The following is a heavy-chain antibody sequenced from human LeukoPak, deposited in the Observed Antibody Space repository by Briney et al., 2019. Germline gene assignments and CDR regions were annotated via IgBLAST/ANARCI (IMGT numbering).Heavy chain of an antibody. CDR2: IYYSGST. Sequence: SETLSLTCTVSGGSISSSSYYWGWIRQPPGEGLEWIGSIYYSGSTYYKLSLKSRVTISVDTSKNQFSLKQSSVTAADTAVYYCARNWFYNDSRGNHPLYYLDYWGQGTLVTVSS. V-gene: IGHV4-39*01. CDR1: GGSISSSSYY. D-gene: IGHD3-22*01. J-gene: IGHJ4*02. CDR3: ARNWFYNDSRGNHPLYYLDY.